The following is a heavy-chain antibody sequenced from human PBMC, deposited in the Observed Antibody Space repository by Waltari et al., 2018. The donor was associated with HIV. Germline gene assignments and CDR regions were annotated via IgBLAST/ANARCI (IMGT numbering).Heavy chain of an antibody. J-gene: IGHJ4*02. CDR1: GFSFGGYD. CDR3: ARDLAYSSTWPSY. Sequence: QVRLVESGGGVVQPGRSLRLSCEASGFSFGGYDMHWVRQTPDKGLECVAGISFEGPKKNYIDSVKGRFTVSRDNSKNTMYLQMNNLRPDDTAVYYCARDLAYSSTWPSYWGQGTLVTVSS. V-gene: IGHV3-30*03. D-gene: IGHD6-13*01. CDR2: ISFEGPKK.